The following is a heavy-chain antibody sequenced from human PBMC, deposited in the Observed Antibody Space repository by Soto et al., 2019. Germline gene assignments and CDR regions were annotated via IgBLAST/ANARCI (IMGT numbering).Heavy chain of an antibody. D-gene: IGHD3-10*01. V-gene: IGHV1-69*04. CDR3: AREYYGSGSVIRTYYYYGMDV. CDR1: GGTFSSYT. Sequence: SVKVSCKASGGTFSSYTISWVRQAPGQGLEWMGRIIPILGIANYAQKFQGRVTITADKSTSTAYMELSSLRSEDTAVYYCAREYYGSGSVIRTYYYYGMDVWGQGTTVTVSS. J-gene: IGHJ6*02. CDR2: IIPILGIA.